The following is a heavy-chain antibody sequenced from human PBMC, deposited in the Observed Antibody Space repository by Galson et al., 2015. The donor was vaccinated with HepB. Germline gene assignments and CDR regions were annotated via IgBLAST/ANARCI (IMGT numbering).Heavy chain of an antibody. Sequence: SLRLSCAASGLTFGNYGIHWVRRAPSKGLEWVAFISYSGNNKHYSGSVKGRFTISRDNSKNTLYLQMSSLTTEDTAIYYCAKGRSVTWTGEPEYDFWGQGTLVTVSS. CDR2: ISYSGNNK. CDR1: GLTFGNYG. J-gene: IGHJ4*02. D-gene: IGHD3/OR15-3a*01. CDR3: AKGRSVTWTGEPEYDF. V-gene: IGHV3-30*18.